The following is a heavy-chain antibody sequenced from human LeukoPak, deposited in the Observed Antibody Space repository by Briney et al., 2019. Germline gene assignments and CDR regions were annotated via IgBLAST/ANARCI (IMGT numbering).Heavy chain of an antibody. V-gene: IGHV3-74*01. Sequence: GGSLRLSCAASGFTFSSYWMHWVRQAPGKGLVWVSRINSDGSSTSYADSVKGRFTISRDNAENTLYLQMNSLRAEDTAVYYCARDRRVIGPIEYWGQGTLVTVSS. D-gene: IGHD2-21*01. CDR1: GFTFSSYW. CDR2: INSDGSST. CDR3: ARDRRVIGPIEY. J-gene: IGHJ4*02.